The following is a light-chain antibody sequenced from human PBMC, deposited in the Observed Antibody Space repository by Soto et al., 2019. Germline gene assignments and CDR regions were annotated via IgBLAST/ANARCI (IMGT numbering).Light chain of an antibody. CDR2: DVA. CDR1: QGVRSF. V-gene: IGKV3-11*01. J-gene: IGKJ4*01. Sequence: EIVLTQSPATLSLSPGESATLTCRASQGVRSFLAWYQQKPGQAPRLLIYDVANRATGIPARFSGSGSRTDFTLTISSLETEDFAVYFCQQRSNWPLTFGGGTKVEIK. CDR3: QQRSNWPLT.